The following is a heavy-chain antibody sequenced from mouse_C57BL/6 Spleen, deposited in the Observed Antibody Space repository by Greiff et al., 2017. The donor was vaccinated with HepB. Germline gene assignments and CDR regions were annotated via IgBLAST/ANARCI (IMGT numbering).Heavy chain of an antibody. CDR3: ARQESYAMDY. Sequence: EVKLEESGGGLVQPGGSLKLSCAASGFTFSDYYMYWVRQTPEKRLEWVAYISNGGGSTYYPDTVKGRFTISRDNAKNTLYLQMSRLKSEDTAMYYCARQESYAMDYWGQGTSVTVSS. V-gene: IGHV5-12*01. J-gene: IGHJ4*01. CDR2: ISNGGGST. CDR1: GFTFSDYY.